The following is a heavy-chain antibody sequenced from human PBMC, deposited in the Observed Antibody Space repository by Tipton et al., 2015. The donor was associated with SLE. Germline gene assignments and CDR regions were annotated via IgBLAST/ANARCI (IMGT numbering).Heavy chain of an antibody. V-gene: IGHV3-30*04. J-gene: IGHJ6*02. CDR2: ISYDGSNK. CDR3: AKDRGSSSWYYYYGMDV. CDR1: GFTFDDYA. D-gene: IGHD6-13*01. Sequence: SLRLSCAASGFTFDDYAMHWVRQAPGKGLEWVAVISYDGSNKYYADSVKGRFTISRDNSKNTLYLQMNSLRAEDTALYYCAKDRGSSSWYYYYGMDVWGQGTTVTVSS.